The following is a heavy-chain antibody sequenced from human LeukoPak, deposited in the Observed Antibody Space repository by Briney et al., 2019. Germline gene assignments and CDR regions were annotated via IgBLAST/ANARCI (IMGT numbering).Heavy chain of an antibody. CDR3: ARRSAVAAHLDY. D-gene: IGHD6-19*01. CDR1: GGSFSGYY. CDR2: INHSGST. J-gene: IGHJ4*02. Sequence: SETLSLTCAVYGGSFSGYYWSWIRQPPGKGLEWIGEINHSGSTNYNPSLKSRVTISVDTSKNQFSLKLRSVTAADTAVYYRARRSAVAAHLDYWGQGTLVTVSS. V-gene: IGHV4-34*01.